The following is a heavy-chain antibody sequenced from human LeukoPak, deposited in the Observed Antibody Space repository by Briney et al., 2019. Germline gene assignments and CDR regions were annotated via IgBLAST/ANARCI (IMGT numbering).Heavy chain of an antibody. D-gene: IGHD3-3*01. J-gene: IGHJ3*02. CDR1: GGSISSYY. CDR2: IYTSGST. V-gene: IGHV4-4*07. CDR3: AGDEYYDFWSGYAFDI. Sequence: PSETLSLTCTVSGGSISSYYWSWIRQPAGKGLEWIGRIYTSGSTNYNPSLKSRVTMSVDTSKNQFSLKLSSVTAADTAVYYCAGDEYYDFWSGYAFDIWRQGTMVTVSS.